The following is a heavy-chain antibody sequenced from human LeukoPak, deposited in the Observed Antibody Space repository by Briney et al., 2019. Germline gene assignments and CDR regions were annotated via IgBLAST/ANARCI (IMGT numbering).Heavy chain of an antibody. D-gene: IGHD4/OR15-4a*01. Sequence: SETLSLTCTVSGGSMSSRSYYWGWIRQTPGKGLEWIGSIYYSGTTYYNPSLKSRVTISVDTSKNQFSLKLTSVTAADTAVYYCAAAPNYRYFDYWGQGTLVTVSS. J-gene: IGHJ4*02. CDR3: AAAPNYRYFDY. CDR1: GGSMSSRSYY. CDR2: IYYSGTT. V-gene: IGHV4-39*07.